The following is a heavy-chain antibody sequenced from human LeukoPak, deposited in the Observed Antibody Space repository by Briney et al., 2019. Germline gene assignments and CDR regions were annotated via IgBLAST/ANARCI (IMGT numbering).Heavy chain of an antibody. CDR3: AVFGDASFDY. CDR2: ISYDGSNK. V-gene: IGHV3-30-3*01. J-gene: IGHJ4*02. CDR1: GFTFSSYA. D-gene: IGHD2-21*01. Sequence: GGSLRLSCAASGFTFSSYAMRWVRQAPGKGLEWVAVISYDGSNKYYADSVKGRFTISRDNSKNTLYLQMNSLRAEDTAVYYCAVFGDASFDYWGQGTLVTVSS.